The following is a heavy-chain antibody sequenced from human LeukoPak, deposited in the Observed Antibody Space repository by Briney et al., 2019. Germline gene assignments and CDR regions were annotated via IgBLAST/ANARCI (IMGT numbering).Heavy chain of an antibody. Sequence: GGSLRLSCGASGFTFTTHWIHWVRQAPGKGLVWVSRIKPDGSDTNYADSVKGRFTISRDNAKNTGYLQMNSLRAEDTAVYYCAREASSSPLDYWGQGTLVTVSS. D-gene: IGHD6-13*01. CDR1: GFTFTTHW. J-gene: IGHJ4*02. CDR2: IKPDGSDT. CDR3: AREASSSPLDY. V-gene: IGHV3-74*01.